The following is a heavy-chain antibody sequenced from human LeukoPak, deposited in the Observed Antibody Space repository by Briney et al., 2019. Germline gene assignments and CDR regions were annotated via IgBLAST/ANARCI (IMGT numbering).Heavy chain of an antibody. J-gene: IGHJ4*02. CDR1: GFTFSSYA. CDR2: ISYDGSNK. V-gene: IGHV3-30-3*01. CDR3: ARDYGGTQDY. D-gene: IGHD3-16*01. Sequence: PGGSLRLSCAASGFTFSSYAMHWVRQAPGKGLEWVAVISYDGSNKYYADSVKGRFTISRDSSKNTLYLQMNSLRAEDTAVYYCARDYGGTQDYWGQGTLVTVSS.